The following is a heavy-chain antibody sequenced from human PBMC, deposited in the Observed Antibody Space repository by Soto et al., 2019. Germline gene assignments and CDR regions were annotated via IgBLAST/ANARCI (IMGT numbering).Heavy chain of an antibody. V-gene: IGHV4-39*02. CDR3: TGLLTSYDTPGPSWFGP. CDR2: IDYRGGT. Sequence: PSETLSLTCTVSGDSISKSGHYWGWIRQPPGKALEWIGGIDYRGGTLYNPSLRSRITMSIDTSKKFFSLKLTSVSASDTALYYCTGLLTSYDTPGPSWFGPWGQGTLVTVSS. CDR1: GDSISKSGHY. J-gene: IGHJ5*02. D-gene: IGHD3-9*01.